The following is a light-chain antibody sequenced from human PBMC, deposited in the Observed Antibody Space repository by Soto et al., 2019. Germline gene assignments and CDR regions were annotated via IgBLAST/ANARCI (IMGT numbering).Light chain of an antibody. V-gene: IGKV3-20*01. J-gene: IGKJ1*01. CDR1: QSVSSSY. CDR3: QQYGSSVT. CDR2: GAS. Sequence: EIVLTRSPASLSLSPGERATLSCRASQSVSSSYLAWYQQKPGQAPRLLIYGASSRATGIPDRFSGSGSGTDFTLTISRLEPEDFAVYYCQQYGSSVTFGQGTKVDI.